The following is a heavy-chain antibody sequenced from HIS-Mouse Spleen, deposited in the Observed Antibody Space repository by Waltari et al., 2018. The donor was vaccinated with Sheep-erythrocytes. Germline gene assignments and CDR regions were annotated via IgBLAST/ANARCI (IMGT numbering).Heavy chain of an antibody. Sequence: QVQLVQSGAEVKKPGASVKVSCQASGYTCPSYDINWVRQATGQGLEWMGWMNPNSGNTGYAQKFQGRVTMTRNTSISTAYMELSSLRSEDTAVYYCARVNLYSSGWYAYYYYGMDVWGQGTTVTVSS. J-gene: IGHJ6*02. CDR1: GYTCPSYD. V-gene: IGHV1-8*01. D-gene: IGHD6-19*01. CDR2: MNPNSGNT. CDR3: ARVNLYSSGWYAYYYYGMDV.